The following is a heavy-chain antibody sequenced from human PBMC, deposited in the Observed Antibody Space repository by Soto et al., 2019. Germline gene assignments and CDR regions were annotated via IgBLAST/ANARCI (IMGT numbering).Heavy chain of an antibody. J-gene: IGHJ6*02. CDR1: ADTFSSSA. CDR3: ARDLISNYHYYGMDV. Sequence: QVQLVQSGAEVKKPGSSVKVSCKASADTFSSSAFSWVRQAPGQGLEWMGGIIPFFHAAKYAQRFQDRVTITADESTSTVYTELSSLRSEDTALYYCARDLISNYHYYGMDVWGQGTTVTVSS. V-gene: IGHV1-69*01. CDR2: IIPFFHAA.